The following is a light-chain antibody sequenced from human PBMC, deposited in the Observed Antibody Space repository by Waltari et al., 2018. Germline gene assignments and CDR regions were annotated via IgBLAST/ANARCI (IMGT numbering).Light chain of an antibody. V-gene: IGLV3-10*01. CDR2: EDN. Sequence: SYELTQPPSVSVSPGQTARIPCSGASLPTKYGYWYQQKSGQAPVLVIYEDNKRRSGIPERFSGSSSGTMVTLTISGAQVEDEGDYYCYSTDRTGKQRVFGGGTKLTVL. CDR1: SLPTKY. CDR3: YSTDRTGKQRV. J-gene: IGLJ2*01.